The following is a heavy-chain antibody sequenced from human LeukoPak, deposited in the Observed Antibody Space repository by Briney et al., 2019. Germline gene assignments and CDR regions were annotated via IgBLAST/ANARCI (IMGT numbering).Heavy chain of an antibody. J-gene: IGHJ4*02. D-gene: IGHD6-13*01. CDR3: ARDHLAAAGVDY. CDR2: INPSGGST. V-gene: IGHV1-46*01. CDR1: GYTFTSYY. Sequence: ASVKVSCKASGYTFTSYYMHWVRQAPGEELEWMGIINPSGGSTSYAQKFQGRVTMTRDTSTSTVYMELSSLRSEDTAVYYCARDHLAAAGVDYWGQGTLVTVSS.